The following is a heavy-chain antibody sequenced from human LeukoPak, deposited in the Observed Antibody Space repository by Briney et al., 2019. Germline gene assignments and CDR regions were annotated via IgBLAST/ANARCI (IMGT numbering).Heavy chain of an antibody. V-gene: IGHV1-69*06. Sequence: GSSVKVSCKASGGTFSSYAISWVRQAPGQGLEWMGGIIPIFGTANYAQKFQGRVTITADKSTSTAYMELSSLRSEDTAVYYCAREGAPGHSSGWYTYNWFDPWGQGTLVTVSS. CDR3: AREGAPGHSSGWYTYNWFDP. D-gene: IGHD6-19*01. CDR1: GGTFSSYA. CDR2: IIPIFGTA. J-gene: IGHJ5*02.